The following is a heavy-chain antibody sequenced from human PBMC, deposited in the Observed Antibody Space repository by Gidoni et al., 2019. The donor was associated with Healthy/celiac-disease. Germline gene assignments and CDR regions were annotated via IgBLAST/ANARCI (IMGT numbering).Heavy chain of an antibody. CDR2: INHSGST. Sequence: QVQLQQWGAGLLKPSETLSLTCAVYGGSFSGYYWSWLRQPPGKGLEWIGEINHSGSTNYNPSLKSRGTISGDTYKNQCSLKLSSVTAADTAVYYCARGSGSYGRYYGRDVWGQGTTVTVSS. J-gene: IGHJ6*02. D-gene: IGHD3-16*01. CDR3: ARGSGSYGRYYGRDV. V-gene: IGHV4-34*01. CDR1: GGSFSGYY.